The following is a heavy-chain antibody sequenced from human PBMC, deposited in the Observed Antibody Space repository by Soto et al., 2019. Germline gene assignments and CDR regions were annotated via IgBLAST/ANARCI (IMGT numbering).Heavy chain of an antibody. Sequence: QIRLEQSVSEVRKPGASVTVSCKASGYTFRSYGVTWVRQAPGQGLEWLGWISADSGEATYAESLKERLTFTADVSATTAFMELKSLRSDDTAVYYCSRAISSTWAKTGVDAWGQGTLVTVSS. CDR3: SRAISSTWAKTGVDA. V-gene: IGHV1-18*01. CDR1: GYTFRSYG. J-gene: IGHJ1*01. D-gene: IGHD7-27*01. CDR2: ISADSGEA.